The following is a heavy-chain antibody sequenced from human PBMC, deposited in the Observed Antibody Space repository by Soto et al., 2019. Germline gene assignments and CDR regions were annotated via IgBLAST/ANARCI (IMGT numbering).Heavy chain of an antibody. CDR2: ISIDNGNT. J-gene: IGHJ6*03. CDR1: GHTFATYG. Sequence: ASVKVSCKASGHTFATYGISWVRQAPGQGLEWMGWISIDNGNTKYAQKFQGRVTMTTSTSTSTAYMDLSSLRSDDTAVYYCARGVITMVRGVIIDYYYYCMDVWGKGTTVTVSS. D-gene: IGHD3-10*01. V-gene: IGHV1-18*01. CDR3: ARGVITMVRGVIIDYYYYCMDV.